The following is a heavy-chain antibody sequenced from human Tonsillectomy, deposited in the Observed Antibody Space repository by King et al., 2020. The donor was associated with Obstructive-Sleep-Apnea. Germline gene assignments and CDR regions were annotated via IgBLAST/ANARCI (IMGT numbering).Heavy chain of an antibody. CDR2: ISWNSGSI. CDR3: AKGTYYYDSSGYFFDY. Sequence: VQLVESGGGLVQPGRSLRLSCAASGFTFEDYAMHWVRQAPGKGLEWVSGISWNSGSIGYADSVKGRFTISRDNAQNSLYLQMNSLRAEDTALYYCAKGTYYYDSSGYFFDYWGQGTLVTVSS. J-gene: IGHJ4*02. CDR1: GFTFEDYA. D-gene: IGHD3-22*01. V-gene: IGHV3-9*01.